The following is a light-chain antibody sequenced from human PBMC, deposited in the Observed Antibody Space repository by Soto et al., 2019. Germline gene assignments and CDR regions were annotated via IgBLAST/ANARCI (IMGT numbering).Light chain of an antibody. CDR3: SSYTRSTTLVV. J-gene: IGLJ2*01. CDR1: SSDVGGYNY. Sequence: QSALTQPASVSGSPGPSITISCTGTSSDVGGYNYVSWYQHHPRKAPKLMIYDVSNRPSGVSNRFSGSKSGSTASLTIAGLQAEDEADYCCSSYTRSTTLVVFGGGTKLTVL. CDR2: DVS. V-gene: IGLV2-14*03.